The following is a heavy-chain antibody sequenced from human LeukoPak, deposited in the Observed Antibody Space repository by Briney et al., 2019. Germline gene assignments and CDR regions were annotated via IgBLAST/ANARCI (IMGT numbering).Heavy chain of an antibody. CDR1: GDSISSSSYY. CDR2: IYYSGST. Sequence: PSETLSLTCTVSGDSISSSSYYWGWIRQPPGKGLEWIGSIYYSGSTYYNPSLKSRVTISVDTSKNQFSLKLSSVTAADTAVYYCARQSNGIAVAGFDYWGQGTLVTVSS. J-gene: IGHJ4*02. D-gene: IGHD6-19*01. V-gene: IGHV4-39*01. CDR3: ARQSNGIAVAGFDY.